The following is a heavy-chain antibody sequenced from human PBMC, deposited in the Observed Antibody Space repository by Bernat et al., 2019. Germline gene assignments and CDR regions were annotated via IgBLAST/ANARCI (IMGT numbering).Heavy chain of an antibody. CDR3: ATGYCSAGSCAFDI. V-gene: IGHV3-15*01. Sequence: EVQLVESGGGLVKPGGSLRLACAASGFTFSSAWMSWFRQAPGKGLEWVGRVKSKTDGGTTDYAAPVKGRFTISRDDSKNTLYLQLNSLKTEDTAVYFCATGYCSAGSCAFDIWGQGTMVTVSS. J-gene: IGHJ3*02. CDR1: GFTFSSAW. D-gene: IGHD2-15*01. CDR2: VKSKTDGGTT.